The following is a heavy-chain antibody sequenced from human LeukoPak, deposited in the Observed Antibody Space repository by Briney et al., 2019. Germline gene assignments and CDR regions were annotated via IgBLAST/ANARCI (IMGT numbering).Heavy chain of an antibody. J-gene: IGHJ4*02. CDR3: AVLQSHRPLDY. V-gene: IGHV4-59*02. Sequence: SETLSLTCVVSGGSVSGYYWGWIRQPPGRGLEWIGYVYYSGSTNYNPSFKSRITISVDTSRNQFSLQLSSVTAADTAVYFCAVLQSHRPLDYWGQGTLVTVSS. CDR1: GGSVSGYY. D-gene: IGHD2/OR15-2a*01. CDR2: VYYSGST.